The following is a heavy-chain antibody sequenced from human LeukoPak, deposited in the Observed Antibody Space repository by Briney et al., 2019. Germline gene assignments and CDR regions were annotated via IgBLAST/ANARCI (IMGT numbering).Heavy chain of an antibody. V-gene: IGHV4-34*01. Sequence: SETLSLTCAVYGGSLSGYYWSWIRQPPGKGLEWIGEINHSGSTNYNPSLKSRVTISVDTSKNQFSLKLSSVTAADTAVYYCARAYYYGSGSYYFDYWGQGTLVTVSS. D-gene: IGHD3-10*01. CDR1: GGSLSGYY. CDR3: ARAYYYGSGSYYFDY. J-gene: IGHJ4*02. CDR2: INHSGST.